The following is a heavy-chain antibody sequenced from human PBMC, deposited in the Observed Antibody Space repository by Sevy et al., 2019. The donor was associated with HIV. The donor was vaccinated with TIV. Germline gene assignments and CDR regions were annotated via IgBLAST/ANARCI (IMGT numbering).Heavy chain of an antibody. CDR2: IIPIFGTA. CDR1: GGTFSSYA. D-gene: IGHD2-2*01. CDR3: ARGDIVVVPAAKQPYYYYGMDV. V-gene: IGHV1-69*13. J-gene: IGHJ6*02. Sequence: ASVKVSCKASGGTFSSYAISWVRQAPGQGLEWMGGIIPIFGTANYAQKFQGRVTITADESTSTAYMELSSLRSEDTAVYYCARGDIVVVPAAKQPYYYYGMDVWGQRTTVTVSS.